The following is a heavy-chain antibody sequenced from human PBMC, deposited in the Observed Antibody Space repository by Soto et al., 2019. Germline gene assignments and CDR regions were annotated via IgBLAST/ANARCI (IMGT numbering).Heavy chain of an antibody. V-gene: IGHV4-4*02. CDR3: ARSIVGATTGLGY. D-gene: IGHD1-26*01. CDR1: GGSVSSGSYY. J-gene: IGHJ4*02. CDR2: IYHSGST. Sequence: PSETLSLTCPVSGGSVSSGSYYWSWVRQPPGKGLEWIGEIYHSGSTNYNPSLKSRVTISVDKSKNQFSLKLSSVTAADTAVYYCARSIVGATTGLGYWGQGTLVTVSS.